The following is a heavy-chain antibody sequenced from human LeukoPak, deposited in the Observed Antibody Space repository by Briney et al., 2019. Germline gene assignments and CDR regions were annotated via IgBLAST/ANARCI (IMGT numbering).Heavy chain of an antibody. Sequence: GGSLRLSCAASGFTFSDYYMSWIRQAPGKGLEWVSYIRSSDTTISYADSVKGRFTISRDNADNSLYLQMNDLRADDTAVYYGARTRGDWFLDSWGQGTLVTVSS. CDR1: GFTFSDYY. J-gene: IGHJ4*02. CDR2: IRSSDTTI. CDR3: ARTRGDWFLDS. V-gene: IGHV3-11*01. D-gene: IGHD3-9*01.